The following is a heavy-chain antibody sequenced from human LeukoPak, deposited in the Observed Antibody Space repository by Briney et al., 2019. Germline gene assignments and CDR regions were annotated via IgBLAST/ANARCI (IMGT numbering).Heavy chain of an antibody. D-gene: IGHD3-3*01. Sequence: GGSLRLXCAXXXXXXSXYAMSWVRQAPGKGLEGVSAISGGVVGTYYADSVKGRFTFSRDNSKNTLYLQMNSLRAEDTAVYYCAKDRRATLYGEFDYWGQGTLVTVSS. V-gene: IGHV3-23*01. CDR3: AKDRRATLYGEFDY. J-gene: IGHJ4*02. CDR2: ISGGVVGT. CDR1: XXXXSXYA.